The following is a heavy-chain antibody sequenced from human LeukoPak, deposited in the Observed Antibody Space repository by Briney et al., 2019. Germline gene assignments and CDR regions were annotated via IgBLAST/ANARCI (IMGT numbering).Heavy chain of an antibody. CDR2: INPSGGSA. CDR1: GYTFTRYY. CDR3: ARVNDYGDYGIDY. V-gene: IGHV1-46*01. D-gene: IGHD4-17*01. Sequence: ASVKVSCKASGYTFTRYYMHWVRQAPGQGLEWMGIINPSGGSARYAQKFQGRVTMTRDTSTSTVYMEVSSLRSEDTAVYYCARVNDYGDYGIDYWGQGTLVTVSS. J-gene: IGHJ4*02.